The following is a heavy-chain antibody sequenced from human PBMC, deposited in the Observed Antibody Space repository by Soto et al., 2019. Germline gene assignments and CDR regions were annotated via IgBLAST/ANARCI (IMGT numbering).Heavy chain of an antibody. V-gene: IGHV1-8*01. CDR3: ASSSKSPGPPDY. Sequence: QVQLVQSGAEVKKPGASVKVSCKASGYTFTSYDINWVRQATGQGLEWMGWMNPNSGNTGYAQKFQGRVTMTRNTAISTAYMELSSLRSEDTAVYYCASSSKSPGPPDYWGQGTLVTVSS. CDR1: GYTFTSYD. J-gene: IGHJ4*02. CDR2: MNPNSGNT.